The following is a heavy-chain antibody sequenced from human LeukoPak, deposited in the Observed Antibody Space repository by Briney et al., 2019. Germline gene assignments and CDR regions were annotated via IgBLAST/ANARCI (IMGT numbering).Heavy chain of an antibody. CDR1: GGTFSSYA. V-gene: IGHV1-69*05. D-gene: IGHD5-18*01. CDR2: IVPIFGTA. CDR3: AREWIQLWETFDY. Sequence: GASVKVSCKASGGTFSSYAISWLRQAPGQGLEWMGRIVPIFGTANYAQKFQGRVTITTDESTSTAYMELSSLRSEDTAVYYCAREWIQLWETFDYWGQGTLVTVSS. J-gene: IGHJ4*02.